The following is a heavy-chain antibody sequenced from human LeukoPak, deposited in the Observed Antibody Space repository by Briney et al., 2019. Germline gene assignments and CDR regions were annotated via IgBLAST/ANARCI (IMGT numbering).Heavy chain of an antibody. V-gene: IGHV4-38-2*01. J-gene: IGHJ4*02. CDR3: ARALSYYYGSGSYYHDY. CDR2: IYHSGST. Sequence: PSETLSLTCAVSGYSISSGYYWGWIRPPPGKGLEWIGSIYHSGSTYYNPSLKSRVTISVDTSKNQFSLKLSSVTAADTAVYYCARALSYYYGSGSYYHDYWGQGTLVTVSS. CDR1: GYSISSGYY. D-gene: IGHD3-10*01.